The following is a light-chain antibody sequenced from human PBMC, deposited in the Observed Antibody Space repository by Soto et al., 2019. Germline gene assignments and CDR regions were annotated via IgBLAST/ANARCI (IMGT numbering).Light chain of an antibody. J-gene: IGLJ1*01. CDR2: EVT. V-gene: IGLV2-23*02. CDR1: SSDVGNYNL. CDR3: CSYAGSSTYV. Sequence: QSALAQPASVSGSPGQSITISCTGTSSDVGNYNLVSWYQHHPGKAPNLMISEVTKRPSGVSNRFSGSKSGNTASLTISGLQAEDEADYYCCSYAGSSTYVFGTGTKVTV.